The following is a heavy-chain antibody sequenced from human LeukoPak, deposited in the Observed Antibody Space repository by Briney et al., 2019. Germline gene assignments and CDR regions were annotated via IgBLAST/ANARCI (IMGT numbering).Heavy chain of an antibody. CDR3: ARKISPPFWTLSGDYFDY. D-gene: IGHD3/OR15-3a*01. Sequence: PGGSLGLSCAASGFTFSSYWMSWVRQAPGKGLEWVANIKQDGSEKYYVDSVKGRFTISRDNAKNSLYLQMNSLGAEDTAVYYCARKISPPFWTLSGDYFDYWGQGTLVTVSS. CDR1: GFTFSSYW. J-gene: IGHJ4*02. CDR2: IKQDGSEK. V-gene: IGHV3-7*01.